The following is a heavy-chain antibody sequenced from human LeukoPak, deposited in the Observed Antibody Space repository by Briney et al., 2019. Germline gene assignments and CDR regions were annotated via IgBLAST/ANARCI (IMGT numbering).Heavy chain of an antibody. CDR2: IWYDGSNK. J-gene: IGHJ6*02. V-gene: IGHV3-33*01. Sequence: PGGSLRLSCAASGFTFSSYGMHWVRQAPGKGLEWVAVIWYDGSNKYYADSVKGRFTISRDNSKNTLYLQMNSLRAEDTAVYYCARDSGYDLYYYYGMDVWGQGTTVTVSS. CDR3: ARDSGYDLYYYYGMDV. CDR1: GFTFSSYG. D-gene: IGHD5-12*01.